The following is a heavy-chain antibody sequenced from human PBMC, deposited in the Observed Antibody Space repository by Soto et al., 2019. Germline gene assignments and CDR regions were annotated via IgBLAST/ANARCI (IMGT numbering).Heavy chain of an antibody. CDR1: GFTLSSYE. V-gene: IGHV3-48*03. CDR2: ISNSGRTI. J-gene: IGHJ4*02. Sequence: GGSLRLSCAASGFTLSSYEMNWVRQAPGKGLEWVSYISNSGRTIYYADSVKGRFTISRDNAQNSVFLQMDSLRAEDTALYYCVRVWSTFGGNILIPQTPYFASWGPGTVVTVST. CDR3: VRVWSTFGGNILIPQTPYFAS. D-gene: IGHD3-16*01.